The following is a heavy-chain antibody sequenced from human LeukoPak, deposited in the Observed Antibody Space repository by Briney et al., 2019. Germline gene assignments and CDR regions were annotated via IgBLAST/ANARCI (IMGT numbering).Heavy chain of an antibody. J-gene: IGHJ4*02. D-gene: IGHD4-11*01. V-gene: IGHV3-21*01. CDR1: GFTFSSYS. CDR2: ISSSRSYI. Sequence: GGSLRLSCAASGFTFSSYSMNWVRQAPGKGLEWVSSISSSRSYIYYADSVKGRFTISRDNAKNSLYLQMNSLRAEDTAVYYCARDSADTVTVDYWGQGTLVTVSS. CDR3: ARDSADTVTVDY.